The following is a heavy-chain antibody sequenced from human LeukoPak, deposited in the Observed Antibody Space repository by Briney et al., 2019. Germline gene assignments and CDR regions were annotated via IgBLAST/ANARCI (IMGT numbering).Heavy chain of an antibody. CDR1: GGSISSYY. Sequence: SETLSLTCTVSGGSISSYYWSWIRQPPGKGLEWIGYIYYSGSTNYNPSLKSRVTISVDTSKNQFSLKLSSVTAADTAVYYCARDSGYGFDYWGQGTLVTVSS. J-gene: IGHJ4*02. CDR3: ARDSGYGFDY. D-gene: IGHD5-12*01. CDR2: IYYSGST. V-gene: IGHV4-59*01.